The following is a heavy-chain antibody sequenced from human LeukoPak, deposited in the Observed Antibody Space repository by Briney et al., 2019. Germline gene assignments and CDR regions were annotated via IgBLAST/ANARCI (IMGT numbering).Heavy chain of an antibody. Sequence: PGGSLRLSCAASGFTFSSYSMNWVRQAPGKGLEWVSYINIDSITVNYADSVKGRFTISRDNAKNSLYLQMTSLRAEDTAVYYCSTAKFDNWGQGTLVTVSS. CDR1: GFTFSSYS. CDR2: INIDSITV. V-gene: IGHV3-48*01. J-gene: IGHJ4*02. CDR3: STAKFDN.